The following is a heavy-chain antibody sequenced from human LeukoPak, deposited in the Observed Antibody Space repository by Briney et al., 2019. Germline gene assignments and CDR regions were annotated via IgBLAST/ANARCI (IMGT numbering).Heavy chain of an antibody. CDR3: ARDKEGYSSSSDY. J-gene: IGHJ4*02. D-gene: IGHD6-6*01. CDR1: GFTFSSYW. V-gene: IGHV3-7*01. CDR2: IKQDGSEK. Sequence: GGSLRLSCAASGFTFSSYWMSWVRQAPGKGLEWVANIKQDGSEKYYVDSVKGRSTISRDNAKNSLYLQMNSLRAEDTAVYYCARDKEGYSSSSDYWGQGTLVTVSS.